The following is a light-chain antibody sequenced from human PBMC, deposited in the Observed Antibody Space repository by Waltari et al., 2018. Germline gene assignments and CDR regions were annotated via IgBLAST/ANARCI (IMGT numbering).Light chain of an antibody. V-gene: IGKV3-20*01. CDR3: QQSGTSHS. CDR1: QTVRSNY. Sequence: ILLTQSPGTLSLSPGDRATLSCWANQTVRSNYLARYQQKPGQAPRLLFHGASTRATGIPDRFSGSGSGTDFTLTIDRLEPEDFAVYYCQQSGTSHSFGQGTKLEI. CDR2: GAS. J-gene: IGKJ2*03.